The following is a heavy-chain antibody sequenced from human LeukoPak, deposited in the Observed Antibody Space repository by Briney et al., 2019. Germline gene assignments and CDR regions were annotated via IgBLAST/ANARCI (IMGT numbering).Heavy chain of an antibody. CDR3: ARGTIYSYYYGMDV. J-gene: IGHJ6*02. CDR1: GFSFNTYA. CDR2: ISGSGGST. V-gene: IGHV3-23*01. D-gene: IGHD1-14*01. Sequence: PGGSLRLSCAASGFSFNTYAMNWVRQAPGKGLEWVSAISGSGGSTYYADSVKGRFTISRDNSKNTLYLQMNSLRAEDTAVYSCARGTIYSYYYGMDVWGQGTTVTVSS.